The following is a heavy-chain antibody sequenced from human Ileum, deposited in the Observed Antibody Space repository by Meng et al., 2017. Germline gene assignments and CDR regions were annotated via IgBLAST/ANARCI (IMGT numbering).Heavy chain of an antibody. D-gene: IGHD1-26*01. J-gene: IGHJ4*02. CDR2: VYYSGHT. CDR3: ARTPLYSGSYYFDP. CDR1: GDAVSSDNYY. Sequence: VQVQESGTGLVGPLENLSSTCTVSGDAVSSDNYYWSWIRQPPGKGLEWIGYVYYSGHTDCNPSLKSRLSISIDTSKNHFSLKLSSVTAADTAVYYCARTPLYSGSYYFDPWGQGALVTVSS. V-gene: IGHV4-61*03.